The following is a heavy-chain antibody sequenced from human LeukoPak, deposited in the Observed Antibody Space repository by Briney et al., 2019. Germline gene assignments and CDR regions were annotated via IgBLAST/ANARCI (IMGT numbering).Heavy chain of an antibody. D-gene: IGHD3-3*01. CDR2: IRSKAYGGTT. Sequence: QSGGSLRLSCTASGFTFGDYAMSWFRQAPGKGLEWVGFIRSKAYGGTTEYAASVKGRFTISRDDSKSIAYLQMNSLKTEDTAVYYCTRVERITIFGVVPRGFDYWGQGTLVTVSS. J-gene: IGHJ4*02. CDR1: GFTFGDYA. CDR3: TRVERITIFGVVPRGFDY. V-gene: IGHV3-49*03.